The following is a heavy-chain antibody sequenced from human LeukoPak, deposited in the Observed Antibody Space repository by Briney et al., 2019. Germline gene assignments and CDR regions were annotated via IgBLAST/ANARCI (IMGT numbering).Heavy chain of an antibody. D-gene: IGHD1-14*01. V-gene: IGHV3-7*01. CDR1: GFTFTNYW. CDR2: IKEDGSAK. CDR3: ARDSGYNTFDY. J-gene: IGHJ4*02. Sequence: GGSLRLSCAASGFTFTNYWMAWVRQAPGKGLEWVANIKEDGSAKYYVDSVKGRFTISRDNAKNSLYLQMSSLRVGDTAVYYCARDSGYNTFDYWGQGALVTVSS.